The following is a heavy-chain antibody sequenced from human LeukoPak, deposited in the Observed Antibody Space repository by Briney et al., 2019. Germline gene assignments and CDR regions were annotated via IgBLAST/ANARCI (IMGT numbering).Heavy chain of an antibody. CDR2: IKFDESER. Sequence: PGGSLRLSCAASGFTFSSYAMSWVRQAPGKGLEWVASIKFDESERHHVDSVKGRFTISRDNAKNSLYLQMNSLRAEDTAVYFCTRVTTNGYFEYWGQGTLVTVSS. CDR1: GFTFSSYA. CDR3: TRVTTNGYFEY. J-gene: IGHJ4*02. V-gene: IGHV3-7*04. D-gene: IGHD1/OR15-1a*01.